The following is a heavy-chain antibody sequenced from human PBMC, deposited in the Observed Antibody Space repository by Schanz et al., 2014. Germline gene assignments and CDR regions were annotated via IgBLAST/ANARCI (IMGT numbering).Heavy chain of an antibody. CDR1: RFTFSDYW. CDR2: MNQDGSVK. J-gene: IGHJ4*02. Sequence: EVQLVESGGGLVQPGGSLRLSCAASRFTFSDYWMSWVRQAPGKGLEWVANMNQDGSVKNYVDSVKGRFTISRDNAKYTLYLQMNSLRAEDTAVYYCVKLPGATGTTSHFDYWGQGTLVTVSS. D-gene: IGHD1-1*01. V-gene: IGHV3-7*03. CDR3: VKLPGATGTTSHFDY.